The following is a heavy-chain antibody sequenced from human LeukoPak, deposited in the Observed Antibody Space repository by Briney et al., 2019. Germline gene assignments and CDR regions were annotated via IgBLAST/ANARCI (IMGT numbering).Heavy chain of an antibody. V-gene: IGHV1-8*03. CDR3: ARRGTAMGFDYYYHYYMDV. J-gene: IGHJ6*03. CDR1: GYTFTSYD. Sequence: GASVKVSCKASGYTFTSYDINWVRQATGQGLEWMGWMNPNSGNTGYAQKFQGRVTITRNTPISTAYMELSSLRSEDTAVYYCARRGTAMGFDYYYHYYMDVWGKGTTVTVSS. D-gene: IGHD5-18*01. CDR2: MNPNSGNT.